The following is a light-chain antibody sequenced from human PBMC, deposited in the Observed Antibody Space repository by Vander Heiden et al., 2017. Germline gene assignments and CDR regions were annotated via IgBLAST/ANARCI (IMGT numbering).Light chain of an antibody. CDR1: QSVSSY. CDR2: DAS. Sequence: EIVLTQSPATLSLSPGERATLSCRASQSVSSYLAWYQQKPGQAPRLLIYDASNRATGIPARFSGSGYGTDFTLTISSREPEDFAVYYCQQRSYWPPLTFGGGTKVEIK. V-gene: IGKV3-11*01. J-gene: IGKJ4*01. CDR3: QQRSYWPPLT.